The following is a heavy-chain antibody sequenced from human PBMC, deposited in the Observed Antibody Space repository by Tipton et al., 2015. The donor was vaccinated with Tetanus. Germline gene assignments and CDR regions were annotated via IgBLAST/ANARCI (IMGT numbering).Heavy chain of an antibody. J-gene: IGHJ4*02. D-gene: IGHD2-21*01. Sequence: SLRLSCAASGSTLSAYSVDWVRQATGKGLEWVGRFASPSNSAATTYAASVRGRFTFSRDDAKNTAYLEMNSLTVEDTAVYYCSGGGAHVDYWGQGTQITVSS. CDR2: FASPSNSAAT. CDR3: SGGGAHVDY. CDR1: GSTLSAYS. V-gene: IGHV3-73*01.